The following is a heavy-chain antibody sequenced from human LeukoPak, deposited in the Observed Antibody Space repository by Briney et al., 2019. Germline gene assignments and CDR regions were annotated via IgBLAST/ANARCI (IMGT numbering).Heavy chain of an antibody. Sequence: SVKVSCKASGGTFSSYAISWVRQAPGQGLEWMGGIIPIFGTANYAQKFRGRVTMTTDTSTSTAYMELRSLTSDDTAVYYCARDVELSRISTWSFDYWGQGTLITVSS. CDR2: IIPIFGTA. CDR3: ARDVELSRISTWSFDY. D-gene: IGHD6-13*01. CDR1: GGTFSSYA. J-gene: IGHJ4*02. V-gene: IGHV1-69*05.